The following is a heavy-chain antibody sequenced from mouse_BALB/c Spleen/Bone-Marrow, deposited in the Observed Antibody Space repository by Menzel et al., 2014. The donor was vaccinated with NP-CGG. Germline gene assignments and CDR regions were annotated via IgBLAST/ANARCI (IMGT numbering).Heavy chain of an antibody. CDR1: SYTFTSYT. V-gene: IGHV1-4*02. CDR2: INPSSGYT. J-gene: IGHJ3*01. CDR3: AREEWSTGFAY. Sequence: VQLQQSAAELARPGASVKMSCKASSYTFTSYTMHWVKQRPGQGLEWIGYINPSSGYTEYNQKFKDKTTLTADKSSSTAYMQLSSLTSEDSAVYYCAREEWSTGFAYWGQGTLVTVSA. D-gene: IGHD1-1*02.